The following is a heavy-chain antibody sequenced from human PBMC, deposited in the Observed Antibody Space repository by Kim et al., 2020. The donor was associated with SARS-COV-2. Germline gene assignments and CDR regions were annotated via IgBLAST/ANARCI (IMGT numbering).Heavy chain of an antibody. CDR1: GFTFSSYS. Sequence: GGSLRLSCAASGFTFSSYSMNWVRQAPGKGLEWVSSISSSSSYIYYADSVKGRFTISRDNAKNSLYLQMNSLRAEDTAVYYCARNLVGATTYYYYYGMDVWCQGTTVIVSS. D-gene: IGHD1-26*01. J-gene: IGHJ6*02. V-gene: IGHV3-21*01. CDR3: ARNLVGATTYYYYYGMDV. CDR2: ISSSSSYI.